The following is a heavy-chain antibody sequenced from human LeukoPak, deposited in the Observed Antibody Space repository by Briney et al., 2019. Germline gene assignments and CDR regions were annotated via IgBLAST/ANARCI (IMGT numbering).Heavy chain of an antibody. V-gene: IGHV5-51*01. CDR3: ARYTDHYYFDY. Sequence: GESLKISCKGSGYSFTSYWIGWVRQMPGKGLEGMGIIYPGDSDTRYSPSFQGQVTISADQSISTAYLQWSSLNTSDTAMYYCARYTDHYYFDYWGQGTLVTVSS. D-gene: IGHD1-1*01. CDR2: IYPGDSDT. J-gene: IGHJ4*02. CDR1: GYSFTSYW.